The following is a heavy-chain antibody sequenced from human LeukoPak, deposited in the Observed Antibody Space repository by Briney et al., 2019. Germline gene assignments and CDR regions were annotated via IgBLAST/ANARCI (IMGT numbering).Heavy chain of an antibody. CDR1: GFTFSSYA. J-gene: IGHJ6*02. CDR2: ISGSGGST. Sequence: PGGSLRLSCAASGFTFSSYAMSWVRQAPGKGLEWVSAISGSGGSTYYADSVKGRFTISRDNAKNSLYLQMNSLRAEDTAVYYCARVDAAAGPHNGMDVWGQGTTVTVSS. CDR3: ARVDAAAGPHNGMDV. D-gene: IGHD6-13*01. V-gene: IGHV3-23*01.